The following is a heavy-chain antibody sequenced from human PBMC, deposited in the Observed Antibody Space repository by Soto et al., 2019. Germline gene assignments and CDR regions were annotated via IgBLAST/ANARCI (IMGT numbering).Heavy chain of an antibody. CDR1: GFTFSSYA. CDR2: ISGSGGST. D-gene: IGHD3-10*01. Sequence: EVQLLESGGGLVQPGGSLRLSCAASGFTFSSYAMSWVRQAPGKGLEWVSAISGSGGSTYYADSVKGRFTISRDNSKNTLYLQMNSLRAEDTAAYYRAKEYYYGSGSSRQRPFDYWGQGTLVTVSS. V-gene: IGHV3-23*01. J-gene: IGHJ4*02. CDR3: AKEYYYGSGSSRQRPFDY.